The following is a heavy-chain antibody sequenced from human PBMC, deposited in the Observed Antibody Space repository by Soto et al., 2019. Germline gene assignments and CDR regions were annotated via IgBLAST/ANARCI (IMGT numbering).Heavy chain of an antibody. V-gene: IGHV1-8*01. J-gene: IGHJ4*02. CDR1: GYTFTSYD. Sequence: QVQLVQSGAEVRKPGASVKVSCEASGYTFTSYDIYWVRQATGQGLEWMGWMNPNTGNSGYAQKFQGRVTMTSDTSISTAHMELSSLRSEDTAVYYCERRAVTNGWNSFGADKYYFDFWGQGTLVTVSS. CDR2: MNPNTGNS. D-gene: IGHD1-1*01. CDR3: ERRAVTNGWNSFGADKYYFDF.